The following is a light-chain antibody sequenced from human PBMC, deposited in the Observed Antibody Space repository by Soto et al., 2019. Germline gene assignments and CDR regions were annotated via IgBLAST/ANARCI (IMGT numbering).Light chain of an antibody. CDR3: MQRIEFPLP. V-gene: IGKV2-40*01. J-gene: IGKJ4*01. CDR1: QSLLDSDDGNTY. CDR2: TVS. Sequence: DIVMTQTPLSLTVTPGEPASISCRSSQSLLDSDDGNTYLDWYLQKPGQSPQLLIYTVSYRASGVPDRFSGSGSGNDFTLKISRVEAEDVGVYHCMQRIEFPLPFGGGTKVEIK.